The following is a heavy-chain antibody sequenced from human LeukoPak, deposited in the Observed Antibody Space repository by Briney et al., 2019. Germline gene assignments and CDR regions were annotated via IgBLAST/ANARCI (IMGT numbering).Heavy chain of an antibody. V-gene: IGHV3-23*01. J-gene: IGHJ6*03. CDR2: ISGSGGST. CDR1: GFTFSSYG. CDR3: AKVLENVSGYSSSWYVGFEYYYYYYMDV. D-gene: IGHD6-13*01. Sequence: PGGSLRLSCAASGFTFSSYGMSWVRQAPGKGLEWVSAISGSGGSTYYADSVKGRFTISRDNSKNTLYLQMNSLRAEDTAVYYCAKVLENVSGYSSSWYVGFEYYYYYYMDVWGKGTTVTISS.